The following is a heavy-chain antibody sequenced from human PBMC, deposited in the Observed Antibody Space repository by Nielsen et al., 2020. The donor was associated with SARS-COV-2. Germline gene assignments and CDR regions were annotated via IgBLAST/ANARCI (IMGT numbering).Heavy chain of an antibody. D-gene: IGHD6-19*01. CDR2: ITNTGAE. J-gene: IGHJ4*02. CDR1: GLTFSDHY. Sequence: GGSLRLSCAASGLTFSDHYMTWIRQTQGKGLEWISYITNTGAEYYEDSVKGRFTISRDNAQSSLYLLMNNLRTEDTAVYYCASSGWLDYWGQGTRVTVSS. CDR3: ASSGWLDY. V-gene: IGHV3-11*04.